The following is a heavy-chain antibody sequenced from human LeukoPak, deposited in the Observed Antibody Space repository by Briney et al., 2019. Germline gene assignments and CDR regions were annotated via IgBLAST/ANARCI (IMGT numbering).Heavy chain of an antibody. D-gene: IGHD5-18*01. V-gene: IGHV4-39*07. Sequence: SETLSLTCTVSGGSISSSSYYWNWIRQPPGKGLEWIGEINHRGSTDNNPSLKSRVTISVDTSKNQFSLKLTSVTAADTAVYYCAGTAMAKGIFDYWGQGTLVTISS. CDR1: GGSISSSSYY. J-gene: IGHJ4*02. CDR2: INHRGST. CDR3: AGTAMAKGIFDY.